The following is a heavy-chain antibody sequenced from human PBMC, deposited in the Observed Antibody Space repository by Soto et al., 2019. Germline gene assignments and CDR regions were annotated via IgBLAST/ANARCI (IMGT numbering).Heavy chain of an antibody. D-gene: IGHD3-16*01. Sequence: QLQLQESGPGLVKPSETLSLTCTFSGGSISSSSYYWGWIRQPPGKGLEWIGSIYYTGSTYYTPSFASRVTISVDPSKNQFSLKLSSVTAADTAVFYCARLPGITPSRRDYWGQGTLVTVYS. CDR2: IYYTGST. J-gene: IGHJ4*02. CDR1: GGSISSSSYY. CDR3: ARLPGITPSRRDY. V-gene: IGHV4-39*01.